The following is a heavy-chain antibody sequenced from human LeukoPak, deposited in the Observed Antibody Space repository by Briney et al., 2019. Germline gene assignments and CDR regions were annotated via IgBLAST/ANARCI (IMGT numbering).Heavy chain of an antibody. CDR2: IRDDEINK. Sequence: GGSLRLSCAASGFTFTPFGIHWVRQTPGKGLEWVAFIRDDEINKYYADSVKGRFTISRDKSKNTYLQMNSLRIEDTAVYFCAKDGRTGYPFDYWGRGTLVTVSS. CDR3: AKDGRTGYPFDY. V-gene: IGHV3-30*02. J-gene: IGHJ4*02. CDR1: GFTFTPFG. D-gene: IGHD5-12*01.